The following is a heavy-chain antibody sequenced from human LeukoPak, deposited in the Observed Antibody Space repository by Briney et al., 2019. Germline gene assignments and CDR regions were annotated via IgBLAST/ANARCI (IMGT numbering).Heavy chain of an antibody. J-gene: IGHJ6*03. D-gene: IGHD2-21*02. Sequence: GGSLRLSCAASGFTFSSYEMNWVRQAPGKGLEWVSYISSSGSTIYYADSVKGRFTISRDNAKNSLYLQMNSLRAEDTAVYYCARDRVAVTTRYFYYMDVWGKGTTATISS. V-gene: IGHV3-48*03. CDR2: ISSSGSTI. CDR3: ARDRVAVTTRYFYYMDV. CDR1: GFTFSSYE.